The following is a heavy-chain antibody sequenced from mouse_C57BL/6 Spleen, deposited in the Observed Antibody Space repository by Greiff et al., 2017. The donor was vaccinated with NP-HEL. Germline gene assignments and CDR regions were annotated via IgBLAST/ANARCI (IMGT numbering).Heavy chain of an antibody. CDR1: GFTFSDYG. CDR3: ARGLTGLFDY. V-gene: IGHV5-17*01. J-gene: IGHJ2*01. Sequence: VQLKESGGGLVKPGGSLKLSCAASGFTFSDYGMHWVRQAPEKGLEWVAYISSGSSTIYYADTVKGRFTISRDNAKNTLFLQMTSLRSEDTAMYYCARGLTGLFDYWGQGTTLTVSS. CDR2: ISSGSSTI. D-gene: IGHD4-1*01.